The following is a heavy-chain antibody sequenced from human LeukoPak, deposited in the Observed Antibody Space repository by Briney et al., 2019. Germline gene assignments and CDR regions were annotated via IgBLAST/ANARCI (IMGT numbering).Heavy chain of an antibody. J-gene: IGHJ4*02. D-gene: IGHD5-24*01. CDR1: GGSISSGSYY. Sequence: KPSQTLSLTCTVSGGSISSGSYYWTWIRQPAGKGLEWIGRISATGSTNYNPSLKCRVTISIDTSKNQFSLKLSSVTAADTAVYYCAGEVRARDGYNYGGSDYWGQGTLVTVSS. CDR2: ISATGST. V-gene: IGHV4-61*02. CDR3: AGEVRARDGYNYGGSDY.